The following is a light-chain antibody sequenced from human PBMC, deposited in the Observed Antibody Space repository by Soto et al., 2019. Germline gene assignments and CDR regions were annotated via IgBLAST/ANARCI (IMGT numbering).Light chain of an antibody. CDR3: QKYDSVPFT. V-gene: IGKV1-27*01. Sequence: DIQVTQSPSSLSASVGDRITIACRASQGIGNYVAWYQQRPGKVPKLLISAASTLQSGVPSRFSGRGSGTDFTLTISNLQPEDVATYYCQKYDSVPFTFGPGTKVDFK. J-gene: IGKJ3*01. CDR2: AAS. CDR1: QGIGNY.